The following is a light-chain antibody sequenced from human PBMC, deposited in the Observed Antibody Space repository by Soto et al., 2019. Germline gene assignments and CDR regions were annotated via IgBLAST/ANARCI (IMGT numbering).Light chain of an antibody. CDR2: GAS. CDR3: QQYNNWPRT. V-gene: IGKV3-15*01. J-gene: IGKJ1*01. CDR1: QSLSSN. Sequence: EIVMTQSPATLSVSPGERATLSCRASQSLSSNLAWYQQKPGQAPRLLIYGASTRATGIPARFSGRGSATEFTLTISSLQSEDFAVYYCQQYNNWPRTFGQGTKVEIK.